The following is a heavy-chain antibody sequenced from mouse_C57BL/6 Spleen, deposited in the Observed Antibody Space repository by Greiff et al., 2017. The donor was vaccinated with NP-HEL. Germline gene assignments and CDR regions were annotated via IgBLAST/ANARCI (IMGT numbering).Heavy chain of an antibody. CDR3: ARDDYGYGYCFDY. D-gene: IGHD2-2*01. V-gene: IGHV1-54*01. CDR1: GYAFTNYL. CDR2: INPGSGGT. Sequence: QVQLQQSGAELVRPGTSVKVSCKASGYAFTNYLIEWVKQRPGQGLEWIGVINPGSGGTNYNEKFKGKATLTADKSSSTAYMQLSSLTSEDSAVYFCARDDYGYGYCFDYWGQGTTLTVSS. J-gene: IGHJ2*01.